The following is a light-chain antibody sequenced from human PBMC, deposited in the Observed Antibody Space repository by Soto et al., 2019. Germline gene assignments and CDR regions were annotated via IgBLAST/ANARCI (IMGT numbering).Light chain of an antibody. V-gene: IGKV3D-15*01. CDR2: SAS. J-gene: IGKJ3*01. Sequence: EIVMTQSPATLSVSPGERATLSCRASQSVSSNLAWYQHKPGQAPRLLIYSASTRATGIPARFSGSGSGTEFTLTISSLQSEDFAVYYCQQYNNWPFTFGPGTKVDIK. CDR1: QSVSSN. CDR3: QQYNNWPFT.